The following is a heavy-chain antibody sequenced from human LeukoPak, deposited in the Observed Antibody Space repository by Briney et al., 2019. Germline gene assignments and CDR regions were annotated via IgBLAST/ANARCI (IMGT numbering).Heavy chain of an antibody. D-gene: IGHD2-2*01. J-gene: IGHJ4*02. CDR1: GYTFTSYD. V-gene: IGHV1-8*01. CDR2: MNPNSGNT. Sequence: GASVKVSCKASGYTFTSYDINWVRQATGQGLEWMGWMNPNSGNTGYAQKFQGRVTMTRNTSISTAYMELSSLRSEDTAVYYCASGMPYCSSTSCPFDYWGQGTLVTVSS. CDR3: ASGMPYCSSTSCPFDY.